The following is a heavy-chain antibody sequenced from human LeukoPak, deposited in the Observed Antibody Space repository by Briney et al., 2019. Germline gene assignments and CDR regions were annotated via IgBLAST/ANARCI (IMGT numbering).Heavy chain of an antibody. CDR1: GDSTSNFY. V-gene: IGHV4-59*08. J-gene: IGHJ4*02. D-gene: IGHD3-22*01. Sequence: SETLSLTCTVSGDSTSNFYWNWIRQSPGKGLEWIGNIHYSGSSVYNPSLKSRGTISIDTSRRQFFLKLNSVTAADTAVYYCARLPYYYDSSGYYHYYFDYWGQGTLVTVSS. CDR2: IHYSGSS. CDR3: ARLPYYYDSSGYYHYYFDY.